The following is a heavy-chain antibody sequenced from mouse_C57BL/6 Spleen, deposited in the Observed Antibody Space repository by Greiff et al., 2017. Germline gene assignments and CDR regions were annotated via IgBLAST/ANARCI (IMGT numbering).Heavy chain of an antibody. CDR1: GYTFTGYW. CDR2: IDPNSGGT. CDR3: ARSLLSNYYYAMDD. V-gene: IGHV1-72*01. Sequence: VQLMQSGAELVKPGASVKLSCTASGYTFTGYWMHWVQQRPGRGLEWIGRIDPNSGGTTYKQKFKGKATLTVDKPSSTAYLQLSSLTSDDSAVYYCARSLLSNYYYAMDDWGQGTSVTVSS. J-gene: IGHJ4*01. D-gene: IGHD2-12*01.